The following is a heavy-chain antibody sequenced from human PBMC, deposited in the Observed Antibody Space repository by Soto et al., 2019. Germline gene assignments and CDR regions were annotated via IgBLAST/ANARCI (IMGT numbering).Heavy chain of an antibody. Sequence: PGGSLRLSCAASGFTFSSYDMHWVRQATGKGLEWVSAIGTAGDTYYPGSVKGRFTISRENAKNSLYLQMNSLRAGDTAVYYCARGGWSPHHNKIYYYYYGMDVWGQGTTVTVSS. CDR3: ARGGWSPHHNKIYYYYYGMDV. D-gene: IGHD1-26*01. V-gene: IGHV3-13*04. CDR2: IGTAGDT. CDR1: GFTFSSYD. J-gene: IGHJ6*02.